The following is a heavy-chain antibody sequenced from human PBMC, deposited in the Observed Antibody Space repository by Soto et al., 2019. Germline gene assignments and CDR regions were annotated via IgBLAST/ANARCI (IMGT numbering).Heavy chain of an antibody. V-gene: IGHV4-31*03. D-gene: IGHD4-17*01. CDR1: GGSISSGGYY. CDR3: ARTTVVTPGSKYFNY. Sequence: TLSLTCTVSGGSISSGGYYWSWIRQHPGKGLEWIGYIYYSGSTYYNPSLKSRVTISVDTSKNQFSLKLSSVTAADTAVYYCARTTVVTPGSKYFNYWGQGTLVTVSS. CDR2: IYYSGST. J-gene: IGHJ4*02.